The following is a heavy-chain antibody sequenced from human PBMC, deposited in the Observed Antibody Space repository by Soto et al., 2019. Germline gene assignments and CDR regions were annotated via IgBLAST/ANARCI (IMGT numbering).Heavy chain of an antibody. CDR2: IIPLFGTA. Sequence: QVQLVQSGAEVKKPGSSVKVSCKTSGDTFSSYGISWVRQAPGQGLEWMGGIIPLFGTAHYAQKFQGRVTITADESTSTAYMELSSLRSDDTAIYYCARDDTALFGVEVWGQGTTVTVSS. CDR3: ARDDTALFGVEV. J-gene: IGHJ6*02. D-gene: IGHD5-18*01. CDR1: GDTFSSYG. V-gene: IGHV1-69*01.